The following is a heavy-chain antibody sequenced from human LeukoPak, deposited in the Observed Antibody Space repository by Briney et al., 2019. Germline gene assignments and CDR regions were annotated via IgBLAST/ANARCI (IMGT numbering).Heavy chain of an antibody. CDR2: INHSGST. D-gene: IGHD6-13*01. CDR3: ARHLQWVYYFDP. J-gene: IGHJ5*02. CDR1: GGSFSGYY. V-gene: IGHV4-34*01. Sequence: PSETLSLTCAVYGGSFSGYYWSWIRQPPGKGLEWIGEINHSGSTNYNPSLKSRVTISVDTSKNQFSLKLSSVTAADTAVYYCARHLQWVYYFDPWGQGTLVTVSS.